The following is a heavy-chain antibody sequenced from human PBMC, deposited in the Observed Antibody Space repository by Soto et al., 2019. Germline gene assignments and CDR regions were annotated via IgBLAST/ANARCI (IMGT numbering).Heavy chain of an antibody. J-gene: IGHJ5*02. CDR1: GGSVRSGIYY. D-gene: IGHD1-20*01. Sequence: YETLSLTCTVSGGSVRSGIYYWSWIRQPPGKGLELMACIYYRRSTNYNTALKMRVTTAVDTSKSQFALKLSSVTTADTAVYHCARLGYNESSEYLSNWFDPWGEATLVTVSS. CDR3: ARLGYNESSEYLSNWFDP. CDR2: IYYRRST. V-gene: IGHV4-61*01.